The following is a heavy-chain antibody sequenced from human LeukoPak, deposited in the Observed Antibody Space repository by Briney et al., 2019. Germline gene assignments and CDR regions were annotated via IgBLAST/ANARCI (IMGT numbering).Heavy chain of an antibody. V-gene: IGHV3-48*04. CDR2: ISNTGSPI. J-gene: IGHJ5*02. D-gene: IGHD1-26*01. CDR1: GFTFSTYS. CDR3: TRTVYSTTWERWFDP. Sequence: GGSLRLSCAASGFTFSTYSMNWVRQAPGKGLEWVSYISNTGSPIYYADSVKGRFSISRDNARNSLYLQMNSLRVEDTAVYYCTRTVYSTTWERWFDPWGQGTLVTVSS.